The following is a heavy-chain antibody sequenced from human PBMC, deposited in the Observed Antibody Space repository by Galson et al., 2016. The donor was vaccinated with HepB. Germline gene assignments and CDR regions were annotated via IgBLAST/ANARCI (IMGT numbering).Heavy chain of an antibody. CDR1: GFTFSDYG. CDR3: AKPVYSGGYYGTDY. V-gene: IGHV3-NL1*01. J-gene: IGHJ4*02. Sequence: SLRLSCAVSGFTFSDYGMHWVRQAPGKGLEWVSSISISGDRTYYADSVKGHFTISRDNSKNTLYLQMNSLRAEDTAVYYCAKPVYSGGYYGTDYWGQGTLVAVSS. CDR2: ISISGDRT. D-gene: IGHD1-26*01.